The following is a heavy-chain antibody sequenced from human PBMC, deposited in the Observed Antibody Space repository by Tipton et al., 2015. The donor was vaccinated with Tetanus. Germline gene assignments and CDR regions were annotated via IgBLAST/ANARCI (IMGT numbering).Heavy chain of an antibody. J-gene: IGHJ4*02. CDR1: GFTFDDYT. Sequence: SLRLSCAASGFTFDDYTMHWVRQAPGKGLEWVSLIRWNGGGTHYADSVKGRFTVSRDNSKNSLYLQMNSLRTEDTALYYCARAAGGGRRINGPAGIDYWGQGTLVTVS. D-gene: IGHD1-20*01. CDR3: ARAAGGGRRINGPAGIDY. CDR2: IRWNGGGT. V-gene: IGHV3-43*01.